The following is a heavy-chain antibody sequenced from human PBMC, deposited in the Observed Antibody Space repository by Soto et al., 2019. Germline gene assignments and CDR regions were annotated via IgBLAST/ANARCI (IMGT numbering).Heavy chain of an antibody. J-gene: IGHJ4*02. D-gene: IGHD5-12*01. CDR1: GDSITSSY. CDR2: VYYSGTT. V-gene: IGHV4-59*01. CDR3: ARGWLQPDF. Sequence: SETLSLTCTVPGDSITSSYWSWIRQPPGKGLEWIGYVYYSGTTNYNPSLKSRVTISVDTSKSQFSLKLTSVTAADTAVYFCARGWLQPDFWGQGTLVTVSS.